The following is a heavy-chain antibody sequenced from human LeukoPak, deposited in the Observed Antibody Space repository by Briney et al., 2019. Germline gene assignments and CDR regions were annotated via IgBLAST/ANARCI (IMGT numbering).Heavy chain of an antibody. CDR1: GFTFDDYA. CDR3: ARSYYYYYYMDV. CDR2: ISWNSGSI. J-gene: IGHJ6*03. Sequence: GGSLRLSCAASGFTFDDYAMHWVRQAPGKGLEWVSGISWNSGSIGYADSVKGRFTISRDNAKNSLYLQMNSLRAEDTAVYYCARSYYYYYYMDVWGKGTTVTISS. V-gene: IGHV3-9*01.